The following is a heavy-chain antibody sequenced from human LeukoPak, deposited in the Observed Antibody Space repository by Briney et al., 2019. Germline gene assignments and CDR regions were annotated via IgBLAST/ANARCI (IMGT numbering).Heavy chain of an antibody. Sequence: SETLSLTCAVSGGSISSSRYYWGWIRQPPGKGLEWIGSIYYSGSTYYNPSLKSRVTISVDTSKNQFSLKLSSVTAADTAVYYCARNDYGDYWGQGTLVTVSS. J-gene: IGHJ4*02. CDR3: ARNDYGDY. V-gene: IGHV4-39*01. CDR1: GGSISSSRYY. CDR2: IYYSGST.